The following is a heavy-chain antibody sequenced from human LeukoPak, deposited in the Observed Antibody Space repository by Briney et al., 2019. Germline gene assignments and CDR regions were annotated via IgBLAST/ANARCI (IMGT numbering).Heavy chain of an antibody. Sequence: PSETLSLTCTVSGGSITNYYWSWIRQPPGEGLEWIGYVYHSGSTNYNPSHKSRVTVSVDMAKNQISLKMSSVTAADTAVFYCARSRVWSDYGGYFDYWGQGILVTVSS. J-gene: IGHJ4*02. D-gene: IGHD3-3*01. CDR1: GGSITNYY. CDR2: VYHSGST. V-gene: IGHV4-59*01. CDR3: ARSRVWSDYGGYFDY.